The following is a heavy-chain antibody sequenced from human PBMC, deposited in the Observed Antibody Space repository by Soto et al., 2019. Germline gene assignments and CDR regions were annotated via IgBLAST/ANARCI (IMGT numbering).Heavy chain of an antibody. J-gene: IGHJ4*02. V-gene: IGHV4-59*01. CDR3: AKDYCTNGVRYVDY. CDR1: GGSISSYY. Sequence: SETLSLTGTVSGGSISSYYWSWIRQPPGKGLEWIGYIYYSGSTNYNPSLKSRVTISVDTSKNQFSLKLSTVTAADTAVYYCAKDYCTNGVRYVDYWGQGTLVTVSS. CDR2: IYYSGST. D-gene: IGHD2-8*01.